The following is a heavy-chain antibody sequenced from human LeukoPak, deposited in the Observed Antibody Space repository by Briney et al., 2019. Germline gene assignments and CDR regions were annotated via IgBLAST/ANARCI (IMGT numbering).Heavy chain of an antibody. CDR2: IKSKTDGGTT. CDR3: TRENYDSSGYYQGY. V-gene: IGHV3-15*01. D-gene: IGHD3-22*01. CDR1: GFTFSNAW. J-gene: IGHJ4*02. Sequence: SGGSLRLSCAASGFTFSNAWMSWVRQAPGKGLEWVGRIKSKTDGGTTDYAAPVKGRFTISRDDSKNTLYLQMNSLKTEDTAVYYCTRENYDSSGYYQGYWGQGTLVTVSS.